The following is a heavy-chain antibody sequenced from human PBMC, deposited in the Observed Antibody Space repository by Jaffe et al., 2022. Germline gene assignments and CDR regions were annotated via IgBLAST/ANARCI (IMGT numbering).Heavy chain of an antibody. D-gene: IGHD3-3*01. CDR2: INHSGST. V-gene: IGHV4-34*01. Sequence: QVQLQQWGAGLLKPSETLSLTCAVYGGSFSGYYWSWIRQPPGKGLEWIGEINHSGSTNYNPSLKSRVTISVDTSKNQFSLKLSSVTAADTAVYYCARGSPPRITIFGVVTMFDPWGQGTLVTVSS. CDR1: GGSFSGYY. J-gene: IGHJ5*02. CDR3: ARGSPPRITIFGVVTMFDP.